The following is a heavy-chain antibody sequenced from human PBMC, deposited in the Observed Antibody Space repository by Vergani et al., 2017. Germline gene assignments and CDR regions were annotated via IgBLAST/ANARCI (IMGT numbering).Heavy chain of an antibody. Sequence: QVQLQQWGAGLLKPSETLSLTCAVYGGSFSGYYWSWIRQPPGKGLEWIGEINHSGSTNYNPSLKSRVTISVDTSKNQFSLKLSSVTAADTAVYYCARGSEYYDSSGYPLDYWGQGTLVNVSS. V-gene: IGHV4-34*01. CDR2: INHSGST. CDR1: GGSFSGYY. CDR3: ARGSEYYDSSGYPLDY. J-gene: IGHJ4*02. D-gene: IGHD3-22*01.